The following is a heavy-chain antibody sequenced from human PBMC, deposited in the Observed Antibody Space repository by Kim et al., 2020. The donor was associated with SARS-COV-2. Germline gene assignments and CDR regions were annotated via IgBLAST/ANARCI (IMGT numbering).Heavy chain of an antibody. CDR2: IYHSGST. V-gene: IGHV4-59*13. J-gene: IGHJ6*02. Sequence: SETLSLTCTVSGGSISSYYWSWIRQPPGKGLEWIGYIYHSGSTNYNPSLKSRVTISVDTSKNQFSLKLSSVTAADTAVYYCARDPGEYYYGLDVWGQGTTVTVSS. CDR3: ARDPGEYYYGLDV. D-gene: IGHD4-17*01. CDR1: GGSISSYY.